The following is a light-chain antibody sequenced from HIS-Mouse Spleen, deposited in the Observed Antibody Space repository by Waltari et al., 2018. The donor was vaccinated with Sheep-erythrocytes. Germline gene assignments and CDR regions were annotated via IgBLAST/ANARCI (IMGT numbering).Light chain of an antibody. CDR2: KVS. CDR3: MQGTHWPPYT. J-gene: IGKJ2*01. V-gene: IGKV2-30*02. CDR1: PSLVHSDGNTY. Sequence: VVMTQSPLSLPVTLGQPASISCRHSPSLVHSDGNTYLNWFQQMPGQSPRRLIYKVSNRDSGVPDRFSGSVSGTDFTLKISRVEAEDVGVYYCMQGTHWPPYTFGQGTKLEIK.